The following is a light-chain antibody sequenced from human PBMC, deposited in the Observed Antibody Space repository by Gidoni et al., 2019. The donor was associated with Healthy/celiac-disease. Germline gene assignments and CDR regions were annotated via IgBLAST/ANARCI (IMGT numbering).Light chain of an antibody. Sequence: TQSPVTLSLSPGERATLSCRASQSVRSSYLAWYQQKPGQAPGLLIYGASSRATGIPDRFSGSGSGTDFTLTISRLEAEDFAVYYCQQYGSSQWTFGQGTKVEIK. CDR3: QQYGSSQWT. J-gene: IGKJ1*01. CDR1: QSVRSSY. V-gene: IGKV3-20*01. CDR2: GAS.